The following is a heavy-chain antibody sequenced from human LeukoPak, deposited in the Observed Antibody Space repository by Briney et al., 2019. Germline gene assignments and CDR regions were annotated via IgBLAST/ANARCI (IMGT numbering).Heavy chain of an antibody. Sequence: GGSLRLSCAASGFTFSSYAMSWVRQAPGKGLEWVSAISGSGGSTYYADSVKGRFTIPRDNSKNTLYLQMNSLRAEDTAVYYCAKTIRRQGDAFDIWGQGTMVTVSS. J-gene: IGHJ3*02. V-gene: IGHV3-23*01. CDR2: ISGSGGST. CDR3: AKTIRRQGDAFDI. D-gene: IGHD1-14*01. CDR1: GFTFSSYA.